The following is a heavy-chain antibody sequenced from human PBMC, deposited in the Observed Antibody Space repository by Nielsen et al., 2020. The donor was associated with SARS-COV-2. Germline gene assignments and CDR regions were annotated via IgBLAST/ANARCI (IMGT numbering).Heavy chain of an antibody. CDR1: GFTFSNYA. J-gene: IGHJ4*02. CDR3: VSGGRPAD. Sequence: GGSLRLSCATSGFTFSNYAMHWVRQAPGKGLECVALIWFDGSNKFYADSVKGRFTISRDNSKNTLCLQMISLRAEDTAVYNCVSGGRPADWGQGTLVTVSS. V-gene: IGHV3-33*01. D-gene: IGHD2-2*01. CDR2: IWFDGSNK.